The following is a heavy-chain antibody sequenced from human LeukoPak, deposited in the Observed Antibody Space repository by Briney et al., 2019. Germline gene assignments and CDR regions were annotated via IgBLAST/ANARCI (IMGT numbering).Heavy chain of an antibody. Sequence: PSETLSLTGAVYGGSFSGYYWSWIRQPPGKGLEWMGEINHSGSTNYNPSLKSRGTISVDTSKNECCQKMSSVPAAGTAVYYCARRRRITMVRGALDYWGQGTLVTVSS. CDR3: ARRRRITMVRGALDY. CDR1: GGSFSGYY. V-gene: IGHV4-34*01. J-gene: IGHJ4*02. CDR2: INHSGST. D-gene: IGHD3-10*01.